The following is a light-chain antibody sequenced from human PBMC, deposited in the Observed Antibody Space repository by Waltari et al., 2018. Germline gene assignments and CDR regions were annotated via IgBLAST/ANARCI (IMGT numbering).Light chain of an antibody. J-gene: IGLJ1*01. CDR1: SSHVGGHNY. CDR3: SSYAGSNNFV. Sequence: QSALTQPPSASGSPGQSVTISCTGTSSHVGGHNYVSCYQRPPGKAPKLMIYEVSKRPSGVPDRFSGSKSGNTASLTVSGLQAEDEADYYCSSYAGSNNFVFGTGTKVTVL. V-gene: IGLV2-8*01. CDR2: EVS.